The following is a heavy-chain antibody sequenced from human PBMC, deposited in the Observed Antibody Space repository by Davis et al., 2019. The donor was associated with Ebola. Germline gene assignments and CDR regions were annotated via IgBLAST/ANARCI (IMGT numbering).Heavy chain of an antibody. CDR1: GGSISSYY. Sequence: SETLSLTCTVSGGSISSYYWSWIRQPPGKGLEWIGYIYYSGSTNYNPSLKSRVTISVDTSKNQFSLKLSSVTAADTAVYYCARDSVHLTAARLNSYYYYGMDVWGQGTTVTVSS. CDR2: IYYSGST. V-gene: IGHV4-59*12. CDR3: ARDSVHLTAARLNSYYYYGMDV. J-gene: IGHJ6*02. D-gene: IGHD6-6*01.